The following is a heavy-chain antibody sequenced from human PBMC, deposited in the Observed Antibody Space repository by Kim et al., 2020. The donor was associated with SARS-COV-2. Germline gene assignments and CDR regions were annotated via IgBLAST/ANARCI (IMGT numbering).Heavy chain of an antibody. Sequence: GGSLRLSCAASGFTFSSFWMIWVRQAPGTGLEWVANIRQDGSVRYYVDSVKGRFTISRDNAKNSLYLQMDSLGAEDSAIYYCARDKSISRYDAFDIWGQATMVTVSS. V-gene: IGHV3-7*03. J-gene: IGHJ3*02. CDR1: GFTFSSFW. CDR2: IRQDGSVR. CDR3: ARDKSISRYDAFDI.